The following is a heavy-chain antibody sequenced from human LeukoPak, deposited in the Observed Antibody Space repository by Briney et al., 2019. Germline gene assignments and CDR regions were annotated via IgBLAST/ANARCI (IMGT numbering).Heavy chain of an antibody. V-gene: IGHV3-48*01. CDR1: GFTFSSYS. D-gene: IGHD1-26*01. CDR3: AKAGSIRFDH. J-gene: IGHJ4*02. CDR2: ISSSSSTI. Sequence: GGSLRLSCAASGFTFSSYSMNWVRQAPGKGLEWVSYISSSSSTIYYADSVKGRFTISRDNSKNTLYLQMNSLRAEDTAVYYCAKAGSIRFDHWGQGTLVTVSS.